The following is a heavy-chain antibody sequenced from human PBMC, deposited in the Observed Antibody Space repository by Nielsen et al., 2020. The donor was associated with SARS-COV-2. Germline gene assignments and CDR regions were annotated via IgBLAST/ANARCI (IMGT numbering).Heavy chain of an antibody. V-gene: IGHV3-30-3*01. CDR3: ARTFGELLLVDY. CDR2: ISYDGSNK. Sequence: GESLKISCAASGFTFSSYEMHWVRQAPGKGLEWVAVISYDGSNKYYADSVKGRFTISRDNSKNTLYLQMNSLRAEDTAVYYCARTFGELLLVDYWGQGTLVTVSS. D-gene: IGHD3-10*01. J-gene: IGHJ4*02. CDR1: GFTFSSYE.